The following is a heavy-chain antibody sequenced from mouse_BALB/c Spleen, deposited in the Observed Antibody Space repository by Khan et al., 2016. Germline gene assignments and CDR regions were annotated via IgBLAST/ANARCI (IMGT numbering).Heavy chain of an antibody. CDR3: ARLGYYGTMDY. J-gene: IGHJ4*01. CDR2: INPDSSTI. Sequence: EVKLLESGGGLVQPGGSLKLSCAASGFDFSRYWMRWVRQAPGQGLEWIGEINPDSSTINYTPSLKDKFIISRDNAKNTLYLQMSNVRSEDTARYYCARLGYYGTMDYWRQGTTVTVAS. CDR1: GFDFSRYW. D-gene: IGHD1-1*01. V-gene: IGHV4-1*02.